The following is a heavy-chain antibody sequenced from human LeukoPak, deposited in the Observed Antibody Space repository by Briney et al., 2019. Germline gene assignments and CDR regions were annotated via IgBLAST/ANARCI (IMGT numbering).Heavy chain of an antibody. CDR3: TRSETLLYFDY. CDR1: GFTFGDYA. CDR2: IRGKAYGGTT. J-gene: IGHJ4*02. D-gene: IGHD2-21*01. V-gene: IGHV3-49*04. Sequence: GGSLRLSCTASGFTFGDYAMSWVRQAPGKGLEWVGFIRGKAYGGTTEYAASVKGRFTISRDDSKSIAYLQMNSLKTEDTAVYYCTRSETLLYFDYWGQGTLVTVSS.